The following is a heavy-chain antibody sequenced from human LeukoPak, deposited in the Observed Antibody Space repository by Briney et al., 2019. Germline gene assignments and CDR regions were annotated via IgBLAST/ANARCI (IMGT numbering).Heavy chain of an antibody. CDR2: INGDGSWT. D-gene: IGHD2-2*01. V-gene: IGHV3-74*01. CDR3: VSFYETY. J-gene: IGHJ4*02. Sequence: GGSLRLSCAASGNYWMHWVRQAPGKGLVWVSHINGDGSWTTYADSVKGRFTISKDNAKNTVYLQMDNLRAEDTAVYYCVSFYETYWGRGTLVTVSS. CDR1: GNYW.